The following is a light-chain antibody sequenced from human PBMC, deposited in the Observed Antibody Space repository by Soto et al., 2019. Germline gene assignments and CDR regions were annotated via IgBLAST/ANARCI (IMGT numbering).Light chain of an antibody. V-gene: IGKV3-20*01. CDR2: GAS. Sequence: EIVLTQSPGTLSLSPGERATLSCRASQSVNRDYLAWYQQKPGQAPRLLIYGASSRATDIPDRFSGSGSGTDFTLTISRLEPEDFAVYYWQQYGGSPPRTFCQGTKVE. J-gene: IGKJ1*01. CDR1: QSVNRDY. CDR3: QQYGGSPPRT.